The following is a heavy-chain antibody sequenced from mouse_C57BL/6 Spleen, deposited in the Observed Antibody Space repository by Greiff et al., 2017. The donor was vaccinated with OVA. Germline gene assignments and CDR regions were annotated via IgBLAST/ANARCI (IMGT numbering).Heavy chain of an antibody. Sequence: EVKVVESGGGLVKPGGSLKLSCAASGFTFSSYAMSWVRQTPEKRLEWVATISDGGSYTYYPDNVKGRFTISRDNAKNNLYLQMSHLKSEDTAMYYCAREEGMDYFDYWGQGTTLTVSS. CDR3: AREEGMDYFDY. J-gene: IGHJ2*01. D-gene: IGHD3-3*01. V-gene: IGHV5-4*01. CDR2: ISDGGSYT. CDR1: GFTFSSYA.